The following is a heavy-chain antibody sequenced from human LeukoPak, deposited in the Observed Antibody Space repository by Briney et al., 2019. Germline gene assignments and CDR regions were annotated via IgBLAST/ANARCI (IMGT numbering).Heavy chain of an antibody. CDR1: GLTFSNYA. Sequence: AGGSLRLSCAASGLTFSNYAMSWVRQSPGKGLESVSTISGSGGSIYYVDSVKGRFTISRDNSKNTLYLQMNSLRVEDTAVYFCAKVGVMRSSGWFGGDYYDSWGQGTLVTVSS. CDR3: AKVGVMRSSGWFGGDYYDS. CDR2: ISGSGGSI. V-gene: IGHV3-23*01. J-gene: IGHJ4*02. D-gene: IGHD6-19*01.